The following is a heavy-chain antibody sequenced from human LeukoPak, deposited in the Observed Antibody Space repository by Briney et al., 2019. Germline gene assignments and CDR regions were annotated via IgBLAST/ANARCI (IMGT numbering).Heavy chain of an antibody. CDR3: ARQRITMSRSNWFDP. Sequence: SETLSLTCTVSGGSISSYYWSWIRQPPGKGLEWIGYIYYSGSTNYNPSLKSRVTISVDTSKNQFSPKLSSVTAADTAVYYCARQRITMSRSNWFDPWGQGTLVTVSS. D-gene: IGHD3-10*02. CDR2: IYYSGST. CDR1: GGSISSYY. V-gene: IGHV4-59*01. J-gene: IGHJ5*02.